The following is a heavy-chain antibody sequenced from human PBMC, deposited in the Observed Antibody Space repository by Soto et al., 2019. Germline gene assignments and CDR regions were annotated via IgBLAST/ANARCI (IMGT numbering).Heavy chain of an antibody. D-gene: IGHD2-2*03. Sequence: GESLKISCNTSGYSFISYWVAWVRQKPGKGLEWMGTFYPGDSTSTYSPSFQGQVTISVDKSISTAYLHLSSLKASDTAMYYCARIIGYCRNNDCSWTFDIWGQGTTVTVSS. V-gene: IGHV5-51*01. CDR2: FYPGDSTS. J-gene: IGHJ3*02. CDR3: ARIIGYCRNNDCSWTFDI. CDR1: GYSFISYW.